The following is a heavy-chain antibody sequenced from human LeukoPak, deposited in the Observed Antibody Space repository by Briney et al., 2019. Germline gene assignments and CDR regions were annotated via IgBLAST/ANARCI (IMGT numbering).Heavy chain of an antibody. CDR1: GFTFSTYE. CDR2: ISTSGSNI. D-gene: IGHD4-17*01. CDR3: ARDATTELGTVYMDV. V-gene: IGHV3-48*03. Sequence: GGSLRLSCAASGFTFSTYEINWVRQAPGKGLEWLSHISTSGSNIHYADSVKGRFTISRDNAKNSLYLQMNSLRVEDTAVYYCARDATTELGTVYMDVWGKGTTVTISS. J-gene: IGHJ6*03.